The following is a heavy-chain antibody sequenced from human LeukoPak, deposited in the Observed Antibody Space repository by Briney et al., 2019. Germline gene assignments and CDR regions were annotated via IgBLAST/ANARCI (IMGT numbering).Heavy chain of an antibody. CDR2: ISYDGSNK. V-gene: IGHV3-30-3*01. D-gene: IGHD6-19*01. Sequence: GRSLRLSCAASGFTFSSYAMHWVRQAPGKGLEWVAVISYDGSNKYYADSVKGRFTISRDNSKNTLYLQMNSLRAEDTAVYYCARERIAEAGLRDYWGQGTLVTVSS. J-gene: IGHJ4*02. CDR1: GFTFSSYA. CDR3: ARERIAEAGLRDY.